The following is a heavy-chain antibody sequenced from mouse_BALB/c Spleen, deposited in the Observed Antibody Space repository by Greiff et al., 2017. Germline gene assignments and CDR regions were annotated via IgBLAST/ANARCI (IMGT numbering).Heavy chain of an antibody. J-gene: IGHJ4*01. D-gene: IGHD1-1*01. CDR2: IDPETGGT. Sequence: VQGVESGAELVRPGASVTLSCKASGYTFTDYEMHWVKQTPVHGLEWIGAIDPETGGTAYNQKFKGKATLTADKSSSTAYMELRSLTSEDSAVYYCTSGEITTVVAHPMDYWGQGTSVTVSS. CDR1: GYTFTDYE. CDR3: TSGEITTVVAHPMDY. V-gene: IGHV1-15*01.